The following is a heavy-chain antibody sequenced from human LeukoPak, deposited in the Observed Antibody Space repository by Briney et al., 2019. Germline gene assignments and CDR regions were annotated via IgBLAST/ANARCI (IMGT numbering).Heavy chain of an antibody. J-gene: IGHJ4*02. D-gene: IGHD2-2*01. V-gene: IGHV4-59*01. CDR1: GGSISSYY. CDR2: FHYSGST. CDR3: AGTYCSSTSWYVGY. Sequence: PSETLSLTCTVSGGSISSYYWNWIRQPPGEGLEWMGYFHYSGSTNYNPSLKSRVTISVDTSKNQFPLKLSSVTAADTAVYYCAGTYCSSTSWYVGYWGQGTLVTVSS.